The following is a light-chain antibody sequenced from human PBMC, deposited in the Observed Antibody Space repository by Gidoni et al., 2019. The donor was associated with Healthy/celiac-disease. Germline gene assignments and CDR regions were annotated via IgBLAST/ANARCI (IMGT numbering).Light chain of an antibody. CDR3: QQYDSYSRT. V-gene: IGKV1-5*03. Sequence: IQMTQSPSTLSASVAARVTITCRASPSISSWLAWYQQKPGKAPKLLIYTASSLASGVPSRFSGSGSGTEFTLTISSLQPDDFATYYCQQYDSYSRTFGQGTKVEIK. CDR2: TAS. J-gene: IGKJ1*01. CDR1: PSISSW.